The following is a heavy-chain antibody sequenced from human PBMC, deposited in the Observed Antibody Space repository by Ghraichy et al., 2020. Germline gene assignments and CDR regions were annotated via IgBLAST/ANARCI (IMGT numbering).Heavy chain of an antibody. CDR2: IWYDGSNK. CDR1: GFTFSTYG. D-gene: IGHD6-13*01. V-gene: IGHV3-33*01. J-gene: IGHJ4*02. Sequence: GGSLRLSCAASGFTFSTYGMHWVRQAPGKGLEWVAVIWYDGSNKFYADSVKGRFTISRDNSKNTLYLQMNSLRVEDTAVYYCARAPISSSWYTDYWGQGSLVTVSS. CDR3: ARAPISSSWYTDY.